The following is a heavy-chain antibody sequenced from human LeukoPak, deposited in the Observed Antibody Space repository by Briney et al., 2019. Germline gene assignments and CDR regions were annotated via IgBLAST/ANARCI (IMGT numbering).Heavy chain of an antibody. CDR1: GFTFSSYA. CDR2: ISNISGRT. D-gene: IGHD3-10*01. V-gene: IGHV3-23*01. CDR3: ARDFVRGVK. J-gene: IGHJ4*02. Sequence: GGSLRLSCAASGFTFSSYAMGWVRQAPGKGLEWVSGISNISGRTKYADSVKGRFTISRDNSKNTVYLQMNSLRAEDTAVYYCARDFVRGVKWGQGTLVTVSS.